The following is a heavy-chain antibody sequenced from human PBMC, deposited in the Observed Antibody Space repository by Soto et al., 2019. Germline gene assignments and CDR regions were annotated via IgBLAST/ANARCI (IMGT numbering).Heavy chain of an antibody. CDR1: GGSISSSSYF. CDR3: ARSYYDSTGFAVDP. CDR2: IYYSGST. D-gene: IGHD3-22*01. J-gene: IGHJ5*02. V-gene: IGHV4-39*07. Sequence: SETLSLTCTVSGGSISSSSYFWGWIRQPPGKGLEWIGSIYYSGSTYYNPSLKSRVTISVDTSENQFSLKVTSVTADDTAVYYCARSYYDSTGFAVDPWGQGTLVTVSS.